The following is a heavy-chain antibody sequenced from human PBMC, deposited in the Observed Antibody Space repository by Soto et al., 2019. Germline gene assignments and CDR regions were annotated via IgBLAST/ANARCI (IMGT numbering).Heavy chain of an antibody. V-gene: IGHV4-59*01. CDR1: GGSISSYY. Sequence: QVQLQESGPGLVKPSETLSLTCTVSGGSISSYYWSWIRQPPGKGLEWIGYIYYSGSTNYNPSPRSRVTISVDTSKNQFSLKLSSVTAADTAVYYCARAAGYYDYVWGSYRPTNWFDPWGQGTLVTVSS. CDR2: IYYSGST. D-gene: IGHD3-16*02. J-gene: IGHJ5*02. CDR3: ARAAGYYDYVWGSYRPTNWFDP.